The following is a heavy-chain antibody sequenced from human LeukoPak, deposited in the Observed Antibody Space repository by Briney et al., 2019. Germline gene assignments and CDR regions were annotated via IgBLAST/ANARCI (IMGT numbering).Heavy chain of an antibody. CDR1: GYTFTGYY. Sequence: ASVKVSCKASGYTFTGYYMHWVRQAPGQGLEWMGWINPNSGGPIYAQKFQGRVTMTRDTSISTAYMELSRPRSDDTAVYYCARALTAGYDSSGYPLLYWGQGTLVTVSS. CDR3: ARALTAGYDSSGYPLLY. J-gene: IGHJ4*02. V-gene: IGHV1-2*02. CDR2: INPNSGGP. D-gene: IGHD3-22*01.